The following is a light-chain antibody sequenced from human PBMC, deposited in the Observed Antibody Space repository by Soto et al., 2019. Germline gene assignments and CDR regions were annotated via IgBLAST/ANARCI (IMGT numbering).Light chain of an antibody. J-gene: IGKJ5*01. Sequence: EIVLTQSPATLSLSPGKRSTLSCRASQSVSSYLAWYQQKPGQAPRLLIYDASNRATGIPARFSGSGSGTDFTLTIISLEPEDFAVYYCQQRSNWHTITFGQGTRLEIK. CDR2: DAS. V-gene: IGKV3-11*01. CDR1: QSVSSY. CDR3: QQRSNWHTIT.